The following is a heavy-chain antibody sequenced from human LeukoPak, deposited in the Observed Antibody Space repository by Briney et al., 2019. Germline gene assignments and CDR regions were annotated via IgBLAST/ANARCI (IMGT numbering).Heavy chain of an antibody. Sequence: ASVKVSCKASGYTFTSYYMHWVRQAPGQGLEWMEKINPSGGSTSYAQKYQGRVTMTRDMSTSTVYMELSSLRSEDTAVYYCARARRPYDAFEIWGQGTMVTVSS. CDR1: GYTFTSYY. V-gene: IGHV1-46*01. CDR2: INPSGGST. J-gene: IGHJ3*02. CDR3: ARARRPYDAFEI.